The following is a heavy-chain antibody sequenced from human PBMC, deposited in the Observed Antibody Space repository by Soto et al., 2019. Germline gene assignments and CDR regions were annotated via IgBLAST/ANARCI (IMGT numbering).Heavy chain of an antibody. CDR2: INHSGST. V-gene: IGHV4-34*01. D-gene: IGHD6-13*01. CDR3: ARKGSSWYFAGWFDP. CDR1: GGSFSGYY. Sequence: SKTLSLTCAVYGGSFSGYYWSRIRQPPGKGLEWIGEINHSGSTNYNPSLKSRVTISVDTSKNQFSLKLSSVTAADTAVYYCARKGSSWYFAGWFDPWGQGALVTVSS. J-gene: IGHJ5*02.